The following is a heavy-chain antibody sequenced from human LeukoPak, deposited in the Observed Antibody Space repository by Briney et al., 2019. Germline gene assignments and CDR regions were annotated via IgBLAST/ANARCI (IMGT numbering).Heavy chain of an antibody. CDR3: ATQGLLDAFDI. J-gene: IGHJ3*02. Sequence: GGSLRLSCAASGFTFSDAWMIWVRQAPGKGLEWVGRIKSRADGWTPDHAAPVTGRFTISRDDSNGTLFLQMNSLTTEDTAVYYCATQGLLDAFDIWGQGTMVIVSS. CDR2: IKSRADGWTP. V-gene: IGHV3-15*01. D-gene: IGHD3-22*01. CDR1: GFTFSDAW.